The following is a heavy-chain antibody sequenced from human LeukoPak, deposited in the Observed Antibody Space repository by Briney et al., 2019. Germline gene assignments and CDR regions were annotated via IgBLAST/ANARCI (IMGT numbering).Heavy chain of an antibody. Sequence: GGSLRHSCAASGFTVSRFWMHWVRQAPGKGLEWVARINVEGNYIDYAESVKGRFTISRDSGKSTLYLQMNSLRAEDTAVYSCARDLTGPYDHWGQGTLVTVSS. J-gene: IGHJ4*02. D-gene: IGHD3-22*01. CDR2: INVEGNYI. CDR3: ARDLTGPYDH. CDR1: GFTVSRFW. V-gene: IGHV3-74*01.